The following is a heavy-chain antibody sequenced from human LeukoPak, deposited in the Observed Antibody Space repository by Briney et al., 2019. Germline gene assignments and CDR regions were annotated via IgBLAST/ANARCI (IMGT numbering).Heavy chain of an antibody. CDR1: GGSISSGNYY. Sequence: PSETLSLTCTVSGGSISSGNYYWGWVRQPPGKGLEWIGSIYYSGSTYYNPSLKSRVTISVDTSKNQFSLKLSSVTAADTAVYYCALLRYFDWLLYWDYWGQGTLVTVSS. D-gene: IGHD3-9*01. CDR3: ALLRYFDWLLYWDY. CDR2: IYYSGST. V-gene: IGHV4-39*01. J-gene: IGHJ4*02.